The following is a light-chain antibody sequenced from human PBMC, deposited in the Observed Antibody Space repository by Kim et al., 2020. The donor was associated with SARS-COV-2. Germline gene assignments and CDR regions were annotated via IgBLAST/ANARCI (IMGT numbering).Light chain of an antibody. CDR1: RGHPACI. CDR3: ETWDSYTRV. CDR2: LEGSGDY. V-gene: IGLV4-60*03. Sequence: SVKLTCALGRGHPACIVARHPQQPGNAPRYLMKLEGSGDYSKGGGVSVRFSGSSSGDDRYLTISSVQSDDEAHYYCETWDSYTRVFGGGTQLTVL. J-gene: IGLJ3*02.